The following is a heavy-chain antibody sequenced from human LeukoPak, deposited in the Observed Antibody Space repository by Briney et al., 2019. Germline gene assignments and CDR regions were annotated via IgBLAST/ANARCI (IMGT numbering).Heavy chain of an antibody. D-gene: IGHD3-9*01. Sequence: GGSLRLSCAASGFTFSSYAMSWVRQAPGKGLEWVSAISGSGGSTYYADSVKGRFTISRDNSKNTLYLQMNSLRAEDTAVYYCAYFKGLDIDILTGYYRGYAFDIWGQGTRVTVSS. CDR2: ISGSGGST. V-gene: IGHV3-23*01. CDR3: AYFKGLDIDILTGYYRGYAFDI. J-gene: IGHJ3*02. CDR1: GFTFSSYA.